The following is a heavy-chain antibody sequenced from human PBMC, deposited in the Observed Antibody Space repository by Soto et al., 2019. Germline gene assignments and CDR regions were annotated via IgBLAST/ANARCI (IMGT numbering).Heavy chain of an antibody. Sequence: SETLSLTCTVSGGSTSSSSWWSWVRQPPGKGLEWIGEIYHSGSTNYNPSLQSRVTISVDKSENQFSLKMRSVTAADTAVYYCARSPSSSWYGGGAFDIWGQGTMVTVS. D-gene: IGHD6-13*01. CDR3: ARSPSSSWYGGGAFDI. CDR1: GGSTSSSSW. CDR2: IYHSGST. J-gene: IGHJ3*02. V-gene: IGHV4-4*02.